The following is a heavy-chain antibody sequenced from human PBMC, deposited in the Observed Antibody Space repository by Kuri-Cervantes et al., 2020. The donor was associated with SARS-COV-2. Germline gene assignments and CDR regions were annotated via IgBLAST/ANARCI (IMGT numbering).Heavy chain of an antibody. Sequence: ASVKVSCKASGYTFTGYYMHWVRQAPGQGLEWMGWINPNSGGTNYAQKFQGRVTMTRDTSISTAYMELRSLRPDDTAVFYCARDTRHYDFWSGYPYFDYWGQGTLVTVSS. D-gene: IGHD3-3*01. CDR3: ARDTRHYDFWSGYPYFDY. CDR1: GYTFTGYY. CDR2: INPNSGGT. V-gene: IGHV1-2*02. J-gene: IGHJ4*02.